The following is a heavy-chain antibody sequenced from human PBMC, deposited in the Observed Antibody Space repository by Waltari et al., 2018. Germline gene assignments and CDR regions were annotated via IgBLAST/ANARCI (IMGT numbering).Heavy chain of an antibody. V-gene: IGHV3-49*04. CDR2: IRTKTYGTK. Sequence: EVQLVESGGGLVQPGRSLRLSCPTSGFTFDDYAMSWVRQSPGKGMGWNGCIRTKTYGTKENAPAVRGRFTSARDDSKTVAYLQINSLKSDDTAVYYCAKNRAAAGHWYFDLWGRGTLVTVSS. D-gene: IGHD6-13*01. CDR1: GFTFDDYA. CDR3: AKNRAAAGHWYFDL. J-gene: IGHJ2*01.